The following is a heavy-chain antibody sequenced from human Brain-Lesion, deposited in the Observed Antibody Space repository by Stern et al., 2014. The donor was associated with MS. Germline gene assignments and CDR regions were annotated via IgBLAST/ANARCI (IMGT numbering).Heavy chain of an antibody. CDR3: AGEEDIRYCSGGSCTGNWFDP. D-gene: IGHD2-15*01. Sequence: QLQLQESGPGLVKPSETLSLTCTVAGGSVSSTSYAWAWIRQPPGKGLEWIGTIYYSGDTYYSPYLKSRLTLSLDTSKNQFSPQLSSVTAADTAVYYCAGEEDIRYCSGGSCTGNWFDPWGQGTLVTVSS. V-gene: IGHV4-39*01. CDR1: GGSVSSTSYA. J-gene: IGHJ5*02. CDR2: IYYSGDT.